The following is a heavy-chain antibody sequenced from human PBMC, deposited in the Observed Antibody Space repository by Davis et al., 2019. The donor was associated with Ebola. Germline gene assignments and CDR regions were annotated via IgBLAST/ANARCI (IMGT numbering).Heavy chain of an antibody. CDR2: IRSKANSYAT. D-gene: IGHD1-26*01. J-gene: IGHJ4*02. CDR1: GFTFSSYG. Sequence: GESLKISCAASGFTFSSYGMHWVRQASGKGLEWVGRIRSKANSYATAYAASVKGRFTISRDDSKNTAYLQMNSLKTEDTAVYYCTSGSYPFDYWGQGTLVTVSS. V-gene: IGHV3-73*01. CDR3: TSGSYPFDY.